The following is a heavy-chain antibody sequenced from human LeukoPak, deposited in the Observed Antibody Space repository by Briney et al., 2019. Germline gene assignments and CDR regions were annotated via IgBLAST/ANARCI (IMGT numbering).Heavy chain of an antibody. CDR2: IRYDGINK. Sequence: PGGSLRLSCAASEFTFRTYGMHWVRQAPGKGLEWVAFIRYDGINKYYADSMKGRFTISRDNAKNSLYLQMNSLRAEDTAVYYCARDLGYCTNGVCYRYYFDYWGQGTLVTVSS. D-gene: IGHD2-8*01. V-gene: IGHV3-30*02. CDR3: ARDLGYCTNGVCYRYYFDY. CDR1: EFTFRTYG. J-gene: IGHJ4*02.